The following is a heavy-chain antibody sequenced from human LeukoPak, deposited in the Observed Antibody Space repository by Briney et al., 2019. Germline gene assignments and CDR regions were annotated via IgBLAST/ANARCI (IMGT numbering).Heavy chain of an antibody. V-gene: IGHV1-46*01. D-gene: IGHD1-26*01. CDR2: INPSAGST. J-gene: IGHJ3*02. CDR3: ARNGWVGASQLGYFDI. CDR1: GYTFTRYTFTNYY. Sequence: ASVKVSCKASGYTFTRYTFTNYYMHWVRQAPGQGLEWMGIINPSAGSTSYAQQFQGRVTMTRDTSTSTVYMEVSSLTSEDTAVYYCARNGWVGASQLGYFDIWGQGTMVTVSP.